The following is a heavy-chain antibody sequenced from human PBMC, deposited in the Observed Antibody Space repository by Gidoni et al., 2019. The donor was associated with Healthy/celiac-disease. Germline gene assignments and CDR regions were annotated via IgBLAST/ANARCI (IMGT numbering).Heavy chain of an antibody. CDR2: INHSGST. J-gene: IGHJ6*03. V-gene: IGHV4-34*01. Sequence: QVQLQPWGAGLLKPSETLSLTCAVYGGSFSGYYWSWIRQPPGKGLEWIGEINHSGSTNYNPSLKSRVTISVDTSKNQFSLKLSSVTAADTAVYYCARGQYYYGSGSYYNVYYMDVWGKGTTVTVSS. CDR3: ARGQYYYGSGSYYNVYYMDV. D-gene: IGHD3-10*01. CDR1: GGSFSGYY.